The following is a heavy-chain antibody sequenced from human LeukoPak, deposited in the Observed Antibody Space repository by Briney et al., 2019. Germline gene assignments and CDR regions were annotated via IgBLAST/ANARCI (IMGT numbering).Heavy chain of an antibody. D-gene: IGHD1-26*01. CDR3: ARDLTEWELPSV. V-gene: IGHV4-4*07. J-gene: IGHJ4*02. CDR2: IYTSGST. CDR1: GGSISSYY. Sequence: SETLSLTGTVSGGSISSYYWSWIRQPAGKGLEWIGRIYTSGSTNYNPSLKSRVTMSVDTSKNQFSLKLSSVTAADTAVYYCARDLTEWELPSVWGQGTLVTVSS.